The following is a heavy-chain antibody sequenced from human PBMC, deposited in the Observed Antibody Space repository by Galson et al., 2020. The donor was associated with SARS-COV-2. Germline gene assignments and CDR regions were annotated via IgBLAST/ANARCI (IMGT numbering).Heavy chain of an antibody. CDR3: ARDLSDHDILTGYYTLDY. CDR2: ISSSSTI. V-gene: IGHV3-48*01. J-gene: IGHJ4*02. D-gene: IGHD3-9*01. Sequence: EGSLRLSCAASGFTFSSYSMNWVRQAPGKGLEWVSYISSSSTIYYADSVKGRFTISRDNAKNSLYLQMNSLRAEDTAVYYCARDLSDHDILTGYYTLDYWCQGTRVTVSS. CDR1: GFTFSSYS.